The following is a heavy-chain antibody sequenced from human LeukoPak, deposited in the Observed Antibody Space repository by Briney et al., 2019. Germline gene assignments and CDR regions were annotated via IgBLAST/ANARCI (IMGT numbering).Heavy chain of an antibody. J-gene: IGHJ4*02. D-gene: IGHD1-26*01. Sequence: SETLSLTCAVSGGSISSSNWWSWVRQPPGKGLEWIGQIYHSGSTNYNPSLKSRVAMSIDKSKNQFSLNVNSVTAADTAVYYCASKIGQYRGNYYPLFDYWGQGILVTVSS. CDR3: ASKIGQYRGNYYPLFDY. V-gene: IGHV4-4*02. CDR1: GGSISSSNW. CDR2: IYHSGST.